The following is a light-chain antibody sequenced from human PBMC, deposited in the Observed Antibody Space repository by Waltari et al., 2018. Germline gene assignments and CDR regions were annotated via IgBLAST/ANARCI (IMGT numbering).Light chain of an antibody. CDR1: QSISTY. J-gene: IGKJ3*01. CDR3: QQSYSTPFT. V-gene: IGKV1-39*01. CDR2: AAS. Sequence: DIQMTQSPSSLAASVGDRVTITCRESQSISTYVNWYQQKPGKVPKVWIYAASSLHSGVPSRFSGSGSGTDFTLTISSLQPEDFANYYCQQSYSTPFTFGPGTIVDIK.